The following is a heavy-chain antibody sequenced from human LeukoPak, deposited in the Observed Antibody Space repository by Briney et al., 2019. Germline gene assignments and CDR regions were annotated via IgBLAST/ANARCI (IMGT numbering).Heavy chain of an antibody. V-gene: IGHV4-30-2*01. D-gene: IGHD6-13*01. CDR3: ARGLKQPGGAFDI. CDR2: IYHSGST. J-gene: IGHJ3*02. Sequence: PSETLSLTCTVSGGSISSGAYYWSWIRQPPGKGLEWIGYIYHSGSTYYNPSLKSRVTISVDRSKNQFSLKLSSVTAADTAVYYCARGLKQPGGAFDIWGQGTMVTVSS. CDR1: GGSISSGAYY.